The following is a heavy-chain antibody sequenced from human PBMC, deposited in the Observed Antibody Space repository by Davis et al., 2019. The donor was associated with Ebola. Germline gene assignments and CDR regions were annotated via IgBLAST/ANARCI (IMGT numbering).Heavy chain of an antibody. V-gene: IGHV3-30*03. J-gene: IGHJ4*02. D-gene: IGHD3-10*01. CDR2: IAYDGRYE. CDR1: GITFSRYA. CDR3: VRDYNDGIGRFDY. Sequence: GESLKISCAVPGITFSRYAMHWVRQAPSKGLEWVADIAYDGRYESYAESVKGRFTISRDNSKSTLFLQMNSLRLEDTAVYYCVRDYNDGIGRFDYWGQGTLVTVSS.